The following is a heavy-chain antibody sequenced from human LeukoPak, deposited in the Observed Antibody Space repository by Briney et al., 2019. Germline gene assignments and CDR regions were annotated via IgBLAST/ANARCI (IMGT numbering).Heavy chain of an antibody. CDR2: ISSSSSYI. CDR3: AVAREAVAGYFDY. CDR1: GFTFSSYS. J-gene: IGHJ4*02. Sequence: GGSLRLSCAASGFTFSSYSMNWVRQAPGKGLEWVSSISSSSSYIYYADSVKGRFTISRDNAKNSLYLQMNSLRAEDTAVYYCAVAREAVAGYFDYWGQGTLVTVSS. V-gene: IGHV3-21*01. D-gene: IGHD6-19*01.